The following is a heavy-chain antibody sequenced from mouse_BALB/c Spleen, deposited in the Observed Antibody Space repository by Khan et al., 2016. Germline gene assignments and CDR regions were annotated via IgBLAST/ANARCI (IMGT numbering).Heavy chain of an antibody. Sequence: EVKLLESGGGLVQPGGSLNLSCAASGFAFSRYWMSWARQAPGQGQEWIGEINPGSSTINYTPSLKDKFIISSDNAKNTLYLQMSKVRSEDTALYYCARLVVYYDMDYWGQGTADTVTS. CDR2: INPGSSTI. CDR3: ARLVVYYDMDY. V-gene: IGHV4-2*02. J-gene: IGHJ4*01. CDR1: GFAFSRYW.